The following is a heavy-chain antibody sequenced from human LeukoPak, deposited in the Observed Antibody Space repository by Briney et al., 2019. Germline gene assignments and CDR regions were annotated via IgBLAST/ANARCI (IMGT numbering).Heavy chain of an antibody. V-gene: IGHV3-9*01. CDR2: ISWNSGSI. CDR3: AKAGDGYNYHYFDY. J-gene: IGHJ4*02. CDR1: GFTFDDYA. Sequence: PGGSLRLSCAASGFTFDDYAMHWVRQAPGKGLEWVSGISWNSGSIGYADSVKGRFTISRDNAKNSLYLQMNSLRAEDTALYYCAKAGDGYNYHYFDYWGQGTLVTVSS. D-gene: IGHD5-24*01.